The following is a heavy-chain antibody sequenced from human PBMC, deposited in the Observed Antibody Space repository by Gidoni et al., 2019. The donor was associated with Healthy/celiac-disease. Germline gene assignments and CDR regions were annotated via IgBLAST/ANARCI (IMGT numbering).Heavy chain of an antibody. CDR1: GSPFTRYY. CDR2: INPGGGST. Sequence: QVQLVQSGAEVKKPGASVTVSCKASGSPFTRYYMYWVRQAPGQGLEWMGIINPGGGSTSYAQKFQGRVTMTRATSTSTVYMELSSLRSEDTAVYYCARGAVAGTLSPFDYWGQGTLVTVSS. V-gene: IGHV1-46*01. CDR3: ARGAVAGTLSPFDY. J-gene: IGHJ4*02. D-gene: IGHD6-19*01.